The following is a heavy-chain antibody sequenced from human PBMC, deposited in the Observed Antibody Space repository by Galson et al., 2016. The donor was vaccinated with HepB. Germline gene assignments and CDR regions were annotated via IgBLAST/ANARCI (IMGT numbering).Heavy chain of an antibody. J-gene: IGHJ3*02. CDR2: ISWDASST. CDR1: GFSFRSYW. CDR3: AREDPYLDAFDI. Sequence: SLRLSCAASGFSFRSYWMHWVRLAPGKGPLWVARISWDASSTNYADSVKGRFTISRDNAQNTLYLQMSSLRAEDTAIYYCAREDPYLDAFDIWGRGTMVTVSS. V-gene: IGHV3-74*01. D-gene: IGHD2-21*01.